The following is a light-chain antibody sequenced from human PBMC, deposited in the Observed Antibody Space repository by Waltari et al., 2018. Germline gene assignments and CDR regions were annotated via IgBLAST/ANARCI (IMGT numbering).Light chain of an antibody. CDR2: DNN. V-gene: IGLV1-51*01. CDR1: TSNIGKHY. CDR3: GSWDSSLSAHYV. J-gene: IGLJ1*01. Sequence: QSVLTQPPSVSAVPGQKVTISCPGSTSNIGKHYVSCYRQLPGTAPKLLIYDNNQRPSGIPDRFSGAKSGTSATLGITGLETVDEADYYGGSWDSSLSAHYVFGTGTKVTVL.